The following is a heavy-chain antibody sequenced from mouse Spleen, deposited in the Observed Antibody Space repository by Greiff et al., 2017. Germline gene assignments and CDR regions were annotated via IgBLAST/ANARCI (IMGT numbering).Heavy chain of an antibody. CDR2: IYPRDGST. V-gene: IGHV1-85*01. Sequence: QVQLQQSGAELVKPGASVKISCKASGYAFSSYWMNWVKQRPGQGLEWIGWIYPRDGSTKYNEKFKGKATLTVDTSSSTAYMELHSLTSEDSAVYFCARWGLGPPLDYWGQGTTLTVSS. CDR3: ARWGLGPPLDY. D-gene: IGHD4-1*01. CDR1: GYAFSSYW. J-gene: IGHJ2*01.